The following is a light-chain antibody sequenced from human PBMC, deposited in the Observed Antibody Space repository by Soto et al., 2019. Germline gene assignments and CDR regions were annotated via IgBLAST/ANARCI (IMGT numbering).Light chain of an antibody. J-gene: IGLJ1*01. V-gene: IGLV2-14*01. CDR2: DDS. CDR3: SSYTSSSTLPYV. Sequence: QSVLTQPASVSGSPGQSITISCTGTSSDVGGYNYVSWYQQHPGKAPKLMIYDDSNRPSGVSNRFSGSKSGNTASLTISGLQAEDEADYYCSSYTSSSTLPYVFGTGTKLTVL. CDR1: SSDVGGYNY.